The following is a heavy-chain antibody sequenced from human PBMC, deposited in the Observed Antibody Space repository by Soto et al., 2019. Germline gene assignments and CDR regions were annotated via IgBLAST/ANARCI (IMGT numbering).Heavy chain of an antibody. J-gene: IGHJ4*02. D-gene: IGHD6-13*01. V-gene: IGHV3-30*18. CDR3: ANGGEAAAGTGDY. CDR1: GFTFTNYG. Sequence: QVQLVESGGGVVQPGRSLRLSCAASGFTFTNYGMHWVRQAPGKGLEWVAVISYDGSNKFYADSVKGRFTISRDNSKNTLFLQMNSLRTEDTAVYYCANGGEAAAGTGDYWGQGTLVTVSS. CDR2: ISYDGSNK.